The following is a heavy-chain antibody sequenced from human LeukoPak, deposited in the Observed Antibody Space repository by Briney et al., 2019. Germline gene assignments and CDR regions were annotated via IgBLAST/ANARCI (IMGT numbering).Heavy chain of an antibody. V-gene: IGHV4-30-2*01. J-gene: IGHJ4*02. Sequence: PSETLSLTCAVSGGSISSAGYSWGWIRQPPGKGLEWIGYIFHSGSTYYNPSLKSRVTISPDRSKNQFSLKLSSVTAADTAVYYCATGKNNDYWGQGTLVTVSS. CDR3: ATGKNNDY. D-gene: IGHD3-9*01. CDR1: GGSISSAGYS. CDR2: IFHSGST.